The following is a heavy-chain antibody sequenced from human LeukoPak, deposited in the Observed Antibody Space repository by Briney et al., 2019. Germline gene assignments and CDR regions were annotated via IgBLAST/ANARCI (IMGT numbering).Heavy chain of an antibody. J-gene: IGHJ4*02. CDR2: ISTSGETT. Sequence: PGGSLRLSCAASGFGHSTFAMAWVRQAPGKGLEWVSTISTSGETTYYADSVKGRFTASRDNSKNTLSLQMNGLRVDDTAVYFCAKANYFWNDSPFDSWGQGALVTVSS. CDR3: AKANYFWNDSPFDS. D-gene: IGHD1-1*01. V-gene: IGHV3-23*01. CDR1: GFGHSTFA.